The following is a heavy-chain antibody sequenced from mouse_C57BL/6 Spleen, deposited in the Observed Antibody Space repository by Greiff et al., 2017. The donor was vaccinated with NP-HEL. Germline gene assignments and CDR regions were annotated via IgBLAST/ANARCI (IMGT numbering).Heavy chain of an antibody. J-gene: IGHJ3*01. CDR2: IYPRDGST. V-gene: IGHV1-85*01. CDR1: GYTFTSYD. D-gene: IGHD2-4*01. Sequence: VKVVESGPELVKPGASVKLSCKASGYTFTSYDINWVKQRPGQGLEWIGWIYPRDGSTKYNEKFKGKATLTVDTSSSTAYMELHSLTSEDSAVYFCARRYDYDGAWFAYWGQGTLVTVSA. CDR3: ARRYDYDGAWFAY.